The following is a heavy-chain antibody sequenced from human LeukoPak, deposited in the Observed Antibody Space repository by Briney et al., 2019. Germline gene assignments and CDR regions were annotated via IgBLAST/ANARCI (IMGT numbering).Heavy chain of an antibody. CDR1: GGSISSGGYS. Sequence: SETLSLTCAVSGGSISSGGYSWSWIRQPPGKDLEWIGYIYHSGSTYYNPSLKSRVTISVDRSKNQFSLKLSSVTAADTAVYYCARASPDYDFWSGYPYPDAFDIWGQGTMVTVSS. CDR3: ARASPDYDFWSGYPYPDAFDI. V-gene: IGHV4-30-2*01. D-gene: IGHD3-3*01. J-gene: IGHJ3*02. CDR2: IYHSGST.